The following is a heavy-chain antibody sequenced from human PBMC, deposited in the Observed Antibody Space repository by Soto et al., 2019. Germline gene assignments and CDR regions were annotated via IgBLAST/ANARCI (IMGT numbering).Heavy chain of an antibody. V-gene: IGHV1-18*01. CDR3: ARDHSYDILTGYSPFAY. CDR2: ISAYNGNT. Sequence: ASVKVSCKASGYTFTSYGISWVRQAPGQGLEWMGWISAYNGNTNYAQKLQGRVTMTTDTSTSTAYMELRSLRSDDTAVYYCARDHSYDILTGYSPFAYWGQGTLVTVSS. D-gene: IGHD3-9*01. J-gene: IGHJ4*02. CDR1: GYTFTSYG.